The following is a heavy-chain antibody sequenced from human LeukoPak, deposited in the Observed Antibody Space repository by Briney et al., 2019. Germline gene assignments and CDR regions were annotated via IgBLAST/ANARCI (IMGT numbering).Heavy chain of an antibody. J-gene: IGHJ4*02. Sequence: PGGSLRLSCAASGFTFSSYWMSWVRQAPGKGLEWVANIKQDGSEKYYVDSVKGRFTISRDNAKNSLYLQMNSLRAEDTAVYYCVRDGGRCVDEASNFDYWGQGTLVSVSS. CDR1: GFTFSSYW. V-gene: IGHV3-7*01. D-gene: IGHD1-26*01. CDR3: VRDGGRCVDEASNFDY. CDR2: IKQDGSEK.